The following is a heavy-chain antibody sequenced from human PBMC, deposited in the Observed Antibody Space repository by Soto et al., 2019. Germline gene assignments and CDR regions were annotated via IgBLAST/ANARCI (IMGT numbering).Heavy chain of an antibody. CDR2: VSWNSGAK. D-gene: IGHD2-21*02. J-gene: IGHJ4*02. CDR1: GFSFDDFV. Sequence: GGSLRLSCVASGFSFDDFVMNWVRQRPGKGLEWVSSVSWNSGAKLYADSVKGRFAISRDSAKESVYLQMNSLRPDDTAFYYCAKGVATAVPALDYWGQGTLVTVSS. V-gene: IGHV3-9*01. CDR3: AKGVATAVPALDY.